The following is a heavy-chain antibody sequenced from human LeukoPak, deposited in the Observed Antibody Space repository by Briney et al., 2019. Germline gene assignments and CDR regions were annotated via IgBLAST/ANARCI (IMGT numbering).Heavy chain of an antibody. J-gene: IGHJ3*02. CDR2: INHSGST. V-gene: IGHV4-39*07. CDR3: ARVPQYLMVRGKRNDAFDI. CDR1: GGSISSSSYY. D-gene: IGHD3-10*01. Sequence: SETLSLTCTVSGGSISSSSYYWGWIRQPPGKGLEWIGEINHSGSTNYNPSLKSRVTISVDTSKNQFSLKLSSVTAADTAVYYCARVPQYLMVRGKRNDAFDIWGQGTMVTVSS.